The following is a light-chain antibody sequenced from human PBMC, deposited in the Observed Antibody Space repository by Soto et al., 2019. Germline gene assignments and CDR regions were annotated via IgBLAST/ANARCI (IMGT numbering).Light chain of an antibody. CDR3: QQSYSTPQT. CDR1: QSISSY. V-gene: IGKV1-39*01. J-gene: IGKJ1*01. Sequence: DIQMTQSLSTVSASLGDRVTITCRASQSISSYLNWYQQKPGKAPKLLIYAASSLQSGVPSRFSGSGSGTDFTLTISSLQPEDFATYYCQQSYSTPQTFGQGTKVDIK. CDR2: AAS.